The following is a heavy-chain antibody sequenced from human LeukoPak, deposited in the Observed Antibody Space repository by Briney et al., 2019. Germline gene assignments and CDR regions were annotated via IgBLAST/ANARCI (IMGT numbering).Heavy chain of an antibody. CDR3: TREGVDVFDI. CDR1: GFTFRSYA. CDR2: ISGSGDST. J-gene: IGHJ3*02. Sequence: GGSLRLSCAASGFTFRSYAMSWVRQAPGKGLEWVSGISGSGDSTYYADSVKGRFTISRDNSKNTLYVQMNSLRAEDTAVYYCTREGVDVFDIWGQGTMVTVSS. D-gene: IGHD3-10*01. V-gene: IGHV3-23*01.